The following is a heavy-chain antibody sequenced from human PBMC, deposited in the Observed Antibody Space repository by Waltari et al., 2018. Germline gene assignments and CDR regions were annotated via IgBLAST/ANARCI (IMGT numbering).Heavy chain of an antibody. V-gene: IGHV3-23*01. J-gene: IGHJ6*02. CDR1: GLPLPRYT. CDR3: AKDEGNRRAPTFGMDV. Sequence: EMQLLESGGGLAQPGGSLRLSCAASGLPLPRYTLNWVRQAQGKGLEWVSLMSGSGLIDYADSVKGRFTISRDNSKNTVFLQMNSLRAEDTAVYYCAKDEGNRRAPTFGMDVWGRGTTVIVS. CDR2: MSGSGLI. D-gene: IGHD3-16*01.